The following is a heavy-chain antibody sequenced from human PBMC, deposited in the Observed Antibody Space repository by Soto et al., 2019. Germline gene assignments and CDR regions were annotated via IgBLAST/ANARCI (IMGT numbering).Heavy chain of an antibody. CDR1: GGSISSSSYY. J-gene: IGHJ4*02. V-gene: IGHV4-39*01. Sequence: SETLSLTCTVSGGSISSSSYYWGWIRQPPGKGLEWIGSIYYSGSTYYNPSLKSRVTISVDTSKNQFSLKLSSVTAADTAVYYCASEVAGTTKFGYWGQGTLVTVSS. D-gene: IGHD6-19*01. CDR3: ASEVAGTTKFGY. CDR2: IYYSGST.